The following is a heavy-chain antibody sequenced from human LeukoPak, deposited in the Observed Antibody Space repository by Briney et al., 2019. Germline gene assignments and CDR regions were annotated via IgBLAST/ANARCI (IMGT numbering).Heavy chain of an antibody. CDR2: IRYDGSNK. CDR3: AKDDYGDYSGAFDI. V-gene: IGHV3-30*02. D-gene: IGHD4-17*01. CDR1: GFTFSSYA. J-gene: IGHJ3*02. Sequence: PGGSLRLSCAASGFTFSSYAMSWVRQAPGKGLEWVAFIRYDGSNKYYADSVKGRFTISRDNSKNTLYLQMNSLRAEDTAVYYCAKDDYGDYSGAFDIWGQGTMVTVSS.